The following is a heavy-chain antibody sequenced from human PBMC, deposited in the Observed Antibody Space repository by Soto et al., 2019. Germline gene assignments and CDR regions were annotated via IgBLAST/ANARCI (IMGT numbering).Heavy chain of an antibody. CDR3: AREGIAAAGFPFDY. J-gene: IGHJ4*02. CDR1: GGSISSGGYY. CDR2: IYYSGST. D-gene: IGHD6-13*01. V-gene: IGHV4-31*03. Sequence: TLSLTCTVSGGSISSGGYYWSWIRQHPGKGLEWIGYIYYSGSTYYNPSLKSRVTISVDTSKNQFSLKLSSVTAADTAVYYCAREGIAAAGFPFDYWGQGTLVTVSS.